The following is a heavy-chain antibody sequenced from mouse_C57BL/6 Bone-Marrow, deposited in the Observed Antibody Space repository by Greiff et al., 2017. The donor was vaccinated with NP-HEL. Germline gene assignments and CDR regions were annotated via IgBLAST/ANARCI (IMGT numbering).Heavy chain of an antibody. Sequence: EVQLQESGPGMVKPSQSLSLTCTVTGYSITSGYDWHWIRHFPGNKLEWMGYISYSGSTNYNPSLKSRISITHDTSKNHFFLKLNSVTTEDTATYYCARGGNYTMDYWGQGTSVTVSS. CDR2: ISYSGST. CDR3: ARGGNYTMDY. V-gene: IGHV3-1*01. J-gene: IGHJ4*01. CDR1: GYSITSGYD. D-gene: IGHD2-1*01.